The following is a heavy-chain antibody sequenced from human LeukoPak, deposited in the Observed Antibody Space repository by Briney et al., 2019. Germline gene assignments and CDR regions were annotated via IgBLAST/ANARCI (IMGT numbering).Heavy chain of an antibody. CDR3: AKDMGAVAGIFDY. J-gene: IGHJ4*02. CDR1: GFTFDDYA. CDR2: ISWNSGSI. Sequence: GGSLRLSCAASGFTFDDYAMHWVRQAPGKGLEWVSGISWNSGSIGYADSVKGRFTISRDNAKNSLYLQMNSLRAEDTALYYCAKDMGAVAGIFDYWGQGTLVTVSS. V-gene: IGHV3-9*01. D-gene: IGHD6-19*01.